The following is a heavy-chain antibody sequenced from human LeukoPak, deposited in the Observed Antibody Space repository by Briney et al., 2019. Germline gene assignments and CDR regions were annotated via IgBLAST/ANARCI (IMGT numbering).Heavy chain of an antibody. Sequence: PGGSLRLSCAASGFTFSGSTLTWVRQASGKGPEWFGHIKSKAYNYATAYSASVNGRFTISRDDSKNTAYLQMNSLKTEDTAVYYCTAQREYGDYPKWGQGTLVTVSS. J-gene: IGHJ4*02. CDR3: TAQREYGDYPK. D-gene: IGHD4-17*01. CDR1: GFTFSGST. CDR2: IKSKAYNYAT. V-gene: IGHV3-73*01.